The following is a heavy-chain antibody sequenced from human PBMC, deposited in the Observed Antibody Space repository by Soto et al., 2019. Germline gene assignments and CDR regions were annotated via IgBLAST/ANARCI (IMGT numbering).Heavy chain of an antibody. Sequence: ASVKVSCKASGYTFTSYYMHWVRQAPGQGLEWMGIINPSGGSTSYAQKFQGRVTMTRDTSTSTVYMELSSLRSEDTAVYYCARDLGAGYSSSWTDYWGQETLVTVSS. D-gene: IGHD6-13*01. V-gene: IGHV1-46*01. CDR3: ARDLGAGYSSSWTDY. CDR1: GYTFTSYY. CDR2: INPSGGST. J-gene: IGHJ4*02.